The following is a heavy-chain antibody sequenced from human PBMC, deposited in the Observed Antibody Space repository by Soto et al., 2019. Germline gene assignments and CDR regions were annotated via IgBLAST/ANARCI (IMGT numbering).Heavy chain of an antibody. Sequence: SETLSLTCAVYGGSFSGYYWSWIRQPPGKGLEWIGEINHSGSTNYNPSLKSRVTISVDTSKNQFSLKLSSVTAADTAVYYCARGQGSPYYYYYMDAWGKGTTVTVSS. CDR1: GGSFSGYY. V-gene: IGHV4-34*01. D-gene: IGHD2-15*01. J-gene: IGHJ6*03. CDR2: INHSGST. CDR3: ARGQGSPYYYYYMDA.